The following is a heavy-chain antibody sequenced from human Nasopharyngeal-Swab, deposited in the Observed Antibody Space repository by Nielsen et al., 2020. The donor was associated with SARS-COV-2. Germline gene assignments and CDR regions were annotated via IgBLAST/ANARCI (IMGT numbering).Heavy chain of an antibody. CDR2: IKQDGSEK. J-gene: IGHJ6*02. Sequence: GGSLRLSCAASGFTFSSYWMSWVRQAPGKGLEWVANIKQDGSEKYYVDSVKGRFTISRDDAKNSLYLQMNSLRAEDTAVYYCARGMWFRGLSTTFYYYGMDVWGQGTTVTVSS. D-gene: IGHD3-10*01. V-gene: IGHV3-7*01. CDR1: GFTFSSYW. CDR3: ARGMWFRGLSTTFYYYGMDV.